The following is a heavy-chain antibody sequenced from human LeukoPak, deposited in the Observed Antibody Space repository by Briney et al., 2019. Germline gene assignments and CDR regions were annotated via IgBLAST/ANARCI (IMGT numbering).Heavy chain of an antibody. CDR2: IYTSGST. Sequence: PSETLSLTCTVSGGSISSGSYYWSWIRQPAGKGLEWIGRIYTSGSTNYNPSLKSRVTISVDTSKNQFSLKLSSVTAADTAVYYCARDYYDSSGSFDYWGQGTLVTASS. CDR1: GGSISSGSYY. CDR3: ARDYYDSSGSFDY. V-gene: IGHV4-61*02. D-gene: IGHD3-22*01. J-gene: IGHJ4*02.